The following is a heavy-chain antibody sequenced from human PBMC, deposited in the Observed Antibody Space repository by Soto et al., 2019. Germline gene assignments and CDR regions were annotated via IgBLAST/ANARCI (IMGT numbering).Heavy chain of an antibody. Sequence: EVQLLESGGGLVQPGGSLRLSCAASGFTFSSYWMSWVRQAPGKGLEWVANIKQDGSEKYYVDSVKGRFTISRDNAKNSLYLQMNSLRAEDTAVYYCSRLNYDYVWGISYYFDYWGQGTLVTVSS. J-gene: IGHJ4*02. CDR1: GFTFSSYW. CDR2: IKQDGSEK. D-gene: IGHD3-16*01. V-gene: IGHV3-7*01. CDR3: SRLNYDYVWGISYYFDY.